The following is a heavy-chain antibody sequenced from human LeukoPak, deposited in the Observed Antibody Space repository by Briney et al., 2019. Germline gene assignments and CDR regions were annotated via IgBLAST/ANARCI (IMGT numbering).Heavy chain of an antibody. D-gene: IGHD6-13*01. J-gene: IGHJ4*02. CDR1: GFTFSSYA. V-gene: IGHV3-23*01. CDR3: AKAIAAAGRSFDY. Sequence: GGSLRLSCAASGFTFSSYAMSRVRQAPGKGLEWVSAISGSGGSTYYADSVKGRFTISRDNSKNTLYLQMNSLRAEDTAVYYCAKAIAAAGRSFDYWGQGTLVTVSS. CDR2: ISGSGGST.